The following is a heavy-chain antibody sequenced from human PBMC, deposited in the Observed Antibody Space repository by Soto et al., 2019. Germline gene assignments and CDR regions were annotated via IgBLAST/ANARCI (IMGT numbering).Heavy chain of an antibody. Sequence: QVQLRESGPGLLKPSETLSLTCTVSDASVWSDSYFWTWIRQPPGKGLEGIAYISHTGDTNYNPSLKRRVTISIDTSRNQFSLTVTSVTAADTAVYFCARIVVGVTVDLWGQGSLVTVSS. J-gene: IGHJ4*02. CDR3: ARIVVGVTVDL. CDR1: DASVWSDSYF. D-gene: IGHD1-26*01. CDR2: ISHTGDT. V-gene: IGHV4-61*01.